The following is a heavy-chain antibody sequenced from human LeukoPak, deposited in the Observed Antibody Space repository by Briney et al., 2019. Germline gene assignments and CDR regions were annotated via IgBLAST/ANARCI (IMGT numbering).Heavy chain of an antibody. CDR2: INPKSGDT. D-gene: IGHD3-10*01. CDR3: ARRGSYFDY. V-gene: IGHV1-2*02. Sequence: ASVMVSCKASGYTFTDYYIHWVRQDPGQGLEWMGWINPKSGDTIYARKFQGGVTMTRETSISTLYMELSWLKSAGTAVYYCARRGSYFDYWGRGTLVTVSS. J-gene: IGHJ4*02. CDR1: GYTFTDYY.